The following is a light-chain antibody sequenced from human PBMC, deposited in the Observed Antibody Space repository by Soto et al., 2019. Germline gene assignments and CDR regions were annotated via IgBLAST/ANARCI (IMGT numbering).Light chain of an antibody. J-gene: IGKJ1*01. CDR1: QSLSIN. Sequence: IVMTQSPATLSVSPGERATLSCRASQSLSINLAWYQQKPGKGPSLLIYGTSTRDGGVPSRFSGGGSGTEFTLTITSLQSEDFAVYYCQQYSGWPRTFGQGTKVDIK. V-gene: IGKV3-15*01. CDR3: QQYSGWPRT. CDR2: GTS.